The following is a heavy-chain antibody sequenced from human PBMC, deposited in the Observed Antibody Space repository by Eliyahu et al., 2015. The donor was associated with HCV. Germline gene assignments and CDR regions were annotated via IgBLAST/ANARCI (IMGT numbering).Heavy chain of an antibody. D-gene: IGHD1-26*01. CDR2: IYSGGST. Sequence: EVQLVESGGGLIQPGGSLRLSCAASGFTVSXNYMSWVRQAPGKGLEWVSVIYSGGSTYYADSVKGRFTISRDNSKNTLYLQMNSLRAEDTAVYYCARHQYSGSFGGQYFDYWGQGTLVTVSS. J-gene: IGHJ4*02. CDR3: ARHQYSGSFGGQYFDY. CDR1: GFTVSXNY. V-gene: IGHV3-53*01.